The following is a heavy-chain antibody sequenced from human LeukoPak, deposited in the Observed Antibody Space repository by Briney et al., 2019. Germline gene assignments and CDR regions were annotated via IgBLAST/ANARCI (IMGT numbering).Heavy chain of an antibody. CDR1: GASISTYY. CDR3: ARTQSTGSDRFAMDV. Sequence: SETLSLTCSVSGASISTYYWSWIRQAPGKGLEWIGYIFYSGSTTYNPSLTSRVTISLDSSKSQFSQNLNSVTAADTAVYYCARTQSTGSDRFAMDVWGQGATVTVSS. D-gene: IGHD6-19*01. CDR2: IFYSGST. J-gene: IGHJ6*02. V-gene: IGHV4-59*01.